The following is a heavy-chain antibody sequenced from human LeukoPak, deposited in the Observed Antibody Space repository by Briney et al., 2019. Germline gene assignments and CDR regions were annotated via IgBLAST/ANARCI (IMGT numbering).Heavy chain of an antibody. J-gene: IGHJ6*03. V-gene: IGHV1-2*02. CDR3: AMTPVRSSWYQYYYYYMDV. CDR1: GYTFTGYY. CDR2: INPNSGGT. D-gene: IGHD6-13*01. Sequence: ASVKVSCKASGYTFTGYYMHWVRQAPGQGLEWMGWINPNSGGTNYAQKFQGRVTMTRDTSISTAYMELSRLRSDDTAVYYCAMTPVRSSWYQYYYYYMDVWGKGTTVTVSS.